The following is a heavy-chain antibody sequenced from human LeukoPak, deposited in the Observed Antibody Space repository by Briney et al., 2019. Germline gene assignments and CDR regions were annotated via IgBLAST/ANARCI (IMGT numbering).Heavy chain of an antibody. V-gene: IGHV5-51*01. J-gene: IGHJ5*02. CDR3: ARTSMVRGVVYWFDP. Sequence: PGESLKISCKASGYRFTSYYIAWVRQMPGKGLEWMGIIYPGGSDATYSPSFQGQVTMSVDKSISTAYLQWSSLKASDAAMYYCARTSMVRGVVYWFDPWGQGTLVTVSS. D-gene: IGHD3-10*01. CDR1: GYRFTSYY. CDR2: IYPGGSDA.